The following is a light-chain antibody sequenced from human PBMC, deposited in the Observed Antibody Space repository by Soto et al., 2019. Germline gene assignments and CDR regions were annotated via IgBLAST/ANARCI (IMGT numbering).Light chain of an antibody. CDR2: EVN. CDR3: CSYTGSTTHYV. Sequence: QSVLTQPAAVSGSTGQSITISCTGTSSDVGYYNLVSWYQQHPGKAPKLIIYEVNKRPSGFSNRFSGSKSGNTASLTISGLQAEDEADYYCCSYTGSTTHYVFRTGTKVTVL. CDR1: SSDVGYYNL. V-gene: IGLV2-23*02. J-gene: IGLJ1*01.